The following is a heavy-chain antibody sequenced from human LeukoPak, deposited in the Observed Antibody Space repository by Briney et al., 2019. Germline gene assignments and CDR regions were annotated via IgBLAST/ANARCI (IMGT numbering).Heavy chain of an antibody. D-gene: IGHD3-22*01. CDR3: VSIYYDSSGYYPRTPRPALDY. CDR2: INPNSGGT. CDR1: GYTFTGYY. J-gene: IGHJ4*02. Sequence: VASVKVSCKASGYTFTGYYMHWVRQAPGQGLEWMGWINPNSGGTNYAQKFQGRVTMTRDTSISTAYMELSRLRSDDTAVYYCVSIYYDSSGYYPRTPRPALDYWGQGTLVTVSS. V-gene: IGHV1-2*02.